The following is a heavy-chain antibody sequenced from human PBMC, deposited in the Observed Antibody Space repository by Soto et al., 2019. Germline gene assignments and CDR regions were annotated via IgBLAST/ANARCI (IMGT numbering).Heavy chain of an antibody. V-gene: IGHV4-59*01. CDR3: ASQYSSSFDY. D-gene: IGHD6-13*01. J-gene: IGHJ4*02. CDR1: GGAISSYY. CDR2: IYYSGST. Sequence: TSETLSLTCTVSGGAISSYYWSWIRQPPGKGLEWIGYIYYSGSTNYNPSLKSRVTISVDTSKNQFSLKLSSVTAADTAVYYCASQYSSSFDYWGQGTLVTVSS.